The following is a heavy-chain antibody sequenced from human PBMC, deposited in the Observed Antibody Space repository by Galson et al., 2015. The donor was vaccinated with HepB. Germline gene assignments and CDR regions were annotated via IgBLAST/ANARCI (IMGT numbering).Heavy chain of an antibody. J-gene: IGHJ4*02. CDR3: ARRASSMAKTFDY. D-gene: IGHD5-24*01. CDR2: IEPGDSST. V-gene: IGHV1-46*01. Sequence: SVKVSCKASGYTFTSYYMHWVRQAPGQGLEWMGVIEPGDSSTGYAQKFQGRVALTRDTSTSTVYMELSSLRSEDTAVYYCARRASSMAKTFDYWGQGTLLTVSS. CDR1: GYTFTSYY.